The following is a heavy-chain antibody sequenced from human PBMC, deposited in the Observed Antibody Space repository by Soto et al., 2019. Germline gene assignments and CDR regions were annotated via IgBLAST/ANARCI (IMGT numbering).Heavy chain of an antibody. CDR2: ISWNGNII. CDR3: AKGGPDAFCGGGRCYFES. CDR1: GCTFDDYA. V-gene: IGHV3-9*01. D-gene: IGHD2-15*01. J-gene: IGHJ4*02. Sequence: VQLVESGGGSVQPGRSLRLSCAASGCTFDDYAMHWVRRVPGKGLEWVSSISWNGNIIGYADSVKGRFTISRDNAKNSLYLQMNSLRPEDTALYYCAKGGPDAFCGGGRCYFESWGQGTLVTASS.